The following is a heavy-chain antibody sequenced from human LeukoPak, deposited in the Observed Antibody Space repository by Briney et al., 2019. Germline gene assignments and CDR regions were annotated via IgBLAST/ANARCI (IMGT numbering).Heavy chain of an antibody. CDR1: GNSISSYY. J-gene: IGHJ3*02. D-gene: IGHD3-3*01. CDR3: ARRDFNAFDI. CDR2: IYYRGST. V-gene: IGHV4-59*08. Sequence: TETLSLTCTVSGNSISSYYWSWIRQPPGKGLEWIGYIYYRGSTNYNPSLKSRVTISVDTSKNQFSLKLSSVTAADTAVYYCARRDFNAFDIWGQGTMVTVSS.